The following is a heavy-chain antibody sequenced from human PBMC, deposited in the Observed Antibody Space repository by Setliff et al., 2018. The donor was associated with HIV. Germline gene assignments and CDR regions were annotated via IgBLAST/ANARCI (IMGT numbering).Heavy chain of an antibody. Sequence: GGSLRLSCAASGFTFSSYWMHWVRQLPGKGLVWVSSMNSDGSRTTYADSVKGRFTISRDNAKKMLYVQMNSLRSEDTAVYYCASGSGYCKNGNCYIGVHKDPDKYYFDYWGQGTLVTVSS. CDR2: MNSDGSRT. CDR3: ASGSGYCKNGNCYIGVHKDPDKYYFDY. CDR1: GFTFSSYW. J-gene: IGHJ4*02. D-gene: IGHD2-8*01. V-gene: IGHV3-74*03.